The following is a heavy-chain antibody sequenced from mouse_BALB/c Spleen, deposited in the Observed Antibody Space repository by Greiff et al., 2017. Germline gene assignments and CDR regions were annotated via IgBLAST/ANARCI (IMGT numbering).Heavy chain of an antibody. D-gene: IGHD2-1*01. V-gene: IGHV5-6*02. CDR3: ARRNGIDAMDY. CDR2: ISSGGSYT. CDR1: GFTFSSYG. Sequence: EVKLVESGGDLVKPGGSLKLSCAASGFTFSSYGMSWVRQTPDKRLEWVATISSGGSYTYYPDSVKGRFTISRDNAKNTLYLQMSSLKSEDTAMYYCARRNGIDAMDYWGQGTSVTVSS. J-gene: IGHJ4*01.